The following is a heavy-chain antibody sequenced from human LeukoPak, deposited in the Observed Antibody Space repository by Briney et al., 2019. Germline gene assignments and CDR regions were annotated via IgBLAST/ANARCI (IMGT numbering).Heavy chain of an antibody. V-gene: IGHV4-59*01. CDR1: GGSINGYY. J-gene: IGHJ4*02. CDR3: ARSRGSGSYFES. CDR2: ISYSGST. Sequence: SETLSLTCAVSGGSINGYYWSWLRQSPGKGLAWIGYISYSGSTNYNPSFKSRVTISVDTSKNEFSLKLRSVTAADTAVYYCARSRGSGSYFESWGQGTLVTVSS. D-gene: IGHD3-10*01.